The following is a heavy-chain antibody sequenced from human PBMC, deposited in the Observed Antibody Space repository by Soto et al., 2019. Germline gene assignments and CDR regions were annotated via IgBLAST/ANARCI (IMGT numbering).Heavy chain of an antibody. CDR2: ISDSGGTS. CDR1: GFIFSNYV. J-gene: IGHJ4*02. D-gene: IGHD1-26*01. CDR3: AKRPRALLTFDY. V-gene: IGHV3-23*04. Sequence: EVQLVDSGGGLVQPGGSLRLSCAASGFIFSNYVMSWVRQAPGKGLEWVSSISDSGGTSYYADSVKGRFTISSDNSKNTLYLQMNSLRAEDTAIYYCAKRPRALLTFDYWGQGTRVTVSS.